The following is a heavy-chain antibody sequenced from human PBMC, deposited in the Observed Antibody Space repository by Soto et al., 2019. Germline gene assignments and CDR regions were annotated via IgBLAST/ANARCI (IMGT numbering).Heavy chain of an antibody. D-gene: IGHD6-13*01. V-gene: IGHV1-69*06. CDR2: IVPLFRTT. CDR3: ARGGYSSTWSNLLDRSGLDV. CDR1: GGTFSSYA. Sequence: QVQLVQSGAEAKKPGSSVKVSCKTSGGTFSSYAISWVRQAPGQGLEWMGGIVPLFRTTNYAQKFQGRVTITADTSTYTLYIELSGLRSGDTAVYYCARGGYSSTWSNLLDRSGLDVWGQGTTVTVSS. J-gene: IGHJ6*02.